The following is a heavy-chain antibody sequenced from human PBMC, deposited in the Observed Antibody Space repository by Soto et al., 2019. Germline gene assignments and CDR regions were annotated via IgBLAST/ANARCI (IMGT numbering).Heavy chain of an antibody. CDR3: ARSPGAIYGSGSYFDWPAQEYHYYGMDV. V-gene: IGHV1-18*01. CDR2: ISAYNGNT. D-gene: IGHD3-10*01. J-gene: IGHJ6*02. CDR1: GYTFTSYC. Sequence: ASVKVSCKASGYTFTSYCISWVRQAPGQGLEWMGWISAYNGNTNYAQKLQGRVTMTTDTSTSTAYMELRSLRSDDTAVYYCARSPGAIYGSGSYFDWPAQEYHYYGMDVWGQGTTVTVSS.